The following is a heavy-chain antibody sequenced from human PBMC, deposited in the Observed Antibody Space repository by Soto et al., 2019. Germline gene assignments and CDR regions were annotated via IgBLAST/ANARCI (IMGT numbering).Heavy chain of an antibody. D-gene: IGHD6-19*01. CDR1: GFTFSSYS. Sequence: PGGSLRLSCAASGFTFSSYSMNWVRQAPGKGLEWVSSISSSSSYIYYADSVKGRFTISRDNAKNSLYLQMNSLRAEDTAVYYCARDSSGWYVDYYYYGMDVWGQGTTVTVSS. CDR2: ISSSSSYI. CDR3: ARDSSGWYVDYYYYGMDV. V-gene: IGHV3-21*01. J-gene: IGHJ6*02.